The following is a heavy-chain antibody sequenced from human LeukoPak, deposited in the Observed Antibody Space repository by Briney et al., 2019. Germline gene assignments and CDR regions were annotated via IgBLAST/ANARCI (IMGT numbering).Heavy chain of an antibody. CDR2: IYYSGST. CDR1: GGSIRSYY. D-gene: IGHD1-1*01. J-gene: IGHJ5*02. V-gene: IGHV4-59*01. Sequence: SETLSLTCTDSGGSIRSYYWSWIRQPPGKGLEWIGYIYYSGSTNYNPSLKSRVTISVDTSKNQFSLKLSSVTAADTAVYYCARDKGGTSLRHINWFDPWGQGTLVTVSS. CDR3: ARDKGGTSLRHINWFDP.